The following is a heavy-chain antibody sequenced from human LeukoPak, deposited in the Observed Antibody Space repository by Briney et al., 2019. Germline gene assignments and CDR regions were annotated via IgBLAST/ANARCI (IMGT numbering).Heavy chain of an antibody. J-gene: IGHJ4*02. CDR1: GGSISSSGYY. D-gene: IGHD5-18*01. V-gene: IGHV4-61*08. CDR3: ARDRYSYGF. CDR2: ISYSGST. Sequence: SETLSLTCTASGGSISSSGYYWSWIRQPPGKGLEWIGFISYSGSTYHNPSLKSRVTMSVDTSKNQFFLNLRSVTAADTAVYYCARDRYSYGFWGQGILVTVSS.